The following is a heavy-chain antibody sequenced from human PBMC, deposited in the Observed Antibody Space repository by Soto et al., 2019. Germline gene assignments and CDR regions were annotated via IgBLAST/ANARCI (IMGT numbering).Heavy chain of an antibody. J-gene: IGHJ6*02. CDR3: ARHAGIAAAGHYYYYGMDV. CDR1: GDSISSSIYY. D-gene: IGHD6-13*01. Sequence: SETLSLTCTVSGDSISSSIYYWGWIRQPPGKGLEWIGNIYYSGSTYYNPSLKSRVTISVDTSKNQFSLKLSSVTAADTAVYYCARHAGIAAAGHYYYYGMDVWGQGTTVTVSS. V-gene: IGHV4-39*01. CDR2: IYYSGST.